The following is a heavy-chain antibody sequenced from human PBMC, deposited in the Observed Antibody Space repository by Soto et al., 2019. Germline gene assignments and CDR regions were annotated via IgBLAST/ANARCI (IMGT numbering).Heavy chain of an antibody. V-gene: IGHV4-59*01. CDR3: ARENLRWFDP. Sequence: KPLETLSLTCTVSGVSISSYYWSWIRQPPGKGLEWIGYIYHSGTTSYNPSLESRVTISIDTSKKQVSLKLTSVTAADTAVYYCARENLRWFDPWGQGTQVTSPQ. CDR2: IYHSGTT. CDR1: GVSISSYY. D-gene: IGHD3-9*01. J-gene: IGHJ5*02.